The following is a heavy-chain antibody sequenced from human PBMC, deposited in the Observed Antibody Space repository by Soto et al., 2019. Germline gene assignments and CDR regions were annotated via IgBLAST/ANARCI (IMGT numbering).Heavy chain of an antibody. CDR1: GYIFTNYG. J-gene: IGHJ4*02. D-gene: IGHD3-22*01. CDR2: ISASNGNT. CDR3: AIHSAHFYDTSGYYGGDY. Sequence: QVQLVQSGAEVKKPGASVKVSCKASGYIFTNYGIGWVRQALGRGLEWMGWISASNGNTDYAQRFQGRVTMTTDTSTSTDYMELRSLRSDDTAMYYCAIHSAHFYDTSGYYGGDYWGQGTLVTVSS. V-gene: IGHV1-18*01.